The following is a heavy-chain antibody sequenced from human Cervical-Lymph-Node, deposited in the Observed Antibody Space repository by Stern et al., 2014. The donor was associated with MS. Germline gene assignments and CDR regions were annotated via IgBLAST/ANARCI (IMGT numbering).Heavy chain of an antibody. J-gene: IGHJ5*02. V-gene: IGHV1-18*01. D-gene: IGHD4-11*01. CDR2: IHTYNGNT. CDR1: GYSFTTFS. Sequence: VQLVESGAEVKKPGASVRVSCKASGYSFTTFSITWVRQAPGQGLEWMGWIHTYNGNTKYAQKFQGRVTMSTDTSTSTAYMELRSLRSDDTAVYYCARDDYSSYVFGGFDPWGQGTLVTVSS. CDR3: ARDDYSSYVFGGFDP.